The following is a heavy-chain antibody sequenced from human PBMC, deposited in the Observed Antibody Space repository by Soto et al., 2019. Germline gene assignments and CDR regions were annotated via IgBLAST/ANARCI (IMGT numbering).Heavy chain of an antibody. V-gene: IGHV3-23*01. CDR2: ISGSGGST. J-gene: IGHJ6*02. D-gene: IGHD6-13*01. CDR1: GFTFSSYA. CDR3: AKGSSWGGTYLISPYYSGMDV. Sequence: GGSLRLSCAASGFTFSSYAMSWVRQAPGKGLEWVSAISGSGGSTYYADSVKGRFTISRDNSKNTLYLQMNSLRAEDTAVYYCAKGSSWGGTYLISPYYSGMDVSGQGTTVTVSS.